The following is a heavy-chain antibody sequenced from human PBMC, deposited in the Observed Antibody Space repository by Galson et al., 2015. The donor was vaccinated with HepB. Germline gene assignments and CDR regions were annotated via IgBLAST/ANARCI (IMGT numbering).Heavy chain of an antibody. J-gene: IGHJ4*02. Sequence: SLRLSCAASGFTFSSYAMHWVRQAPGKGLEWVAVISYDGGNKYYADSVKGRFTISRDNSKNTLYLQMNSLRAEDTAVYYCARDPEWIFGVVYFDYWGQGTLVTVSS. CDR2: ISYDGGNK. CDR1: GFTFSSYA. V-gene: IGHV3-30*04. CDR3: ARDPEWIFGVVYFDY. D-gene: IGHD3-3*01.